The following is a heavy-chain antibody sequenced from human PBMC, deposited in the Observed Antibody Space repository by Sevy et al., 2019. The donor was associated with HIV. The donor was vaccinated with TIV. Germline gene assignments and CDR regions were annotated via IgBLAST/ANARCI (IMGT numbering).Heavy chain of an antibody. CDR1: GFTFSSYS. Sequence: GGSLRLSCVASGFTFSSYSMNWVRQAPGKGLEWVSYISSSSSTIYYADSVKGRFTISRDNAKNSLYLQMNSLRDEDTAVYYCARGHYGSGSYGMDVWGQGTTVTVSS. V-gene: IGHV3-48*02. CDR2: ISSSSSTI. D-gene: IGHD3-10*01. CDR3: ARGHYGSGSYGMDV. J-gene: IGHJ6*02.